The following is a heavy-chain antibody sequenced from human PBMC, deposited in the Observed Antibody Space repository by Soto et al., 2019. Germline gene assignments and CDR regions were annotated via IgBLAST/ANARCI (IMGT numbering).Heavy chain of an antibody. J-gene: IGHJ6*03. CDR2: IYYSGST. Sequence: SETLSLTCTVSGGSISSYYWSWIRQPPGQGLELIGYIYYSGSTNYNPSLKSRVTISVDTSTNQFSLKLSSVTAADTAVYYCARSNLAYCSSTSCYRVYYYYYMDVWGKGTTVTVSS. CDR3: ARSNLAYCSSTSCYRVYYYYYMDV. V-gene: IGHV4-59*08. CDR1: GGSISSYY. D-gene: IGHD2-2*01.